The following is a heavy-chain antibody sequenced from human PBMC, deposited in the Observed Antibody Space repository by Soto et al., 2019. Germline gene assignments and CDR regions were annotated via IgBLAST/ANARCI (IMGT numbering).Heavy chain of an antibody. CDR2: ISGNDGKT. CDR3: ARDFYHLAYYFDY. CDR1: GYRFTNHG. Sequence: QVQLVQSGAEVKKPGASVKVSCKASGYRFTNHGISWVRQAPGQGLEWMGWISGNDGKTKYARKFQGRVTMTTDTSTSTAYMEMNSLRHDGTAVYYCARDFYHLAYYFDYWGQGTLVTVSS. V-gene: IGHV1-18*01. J-gene: IGHJ4*02.